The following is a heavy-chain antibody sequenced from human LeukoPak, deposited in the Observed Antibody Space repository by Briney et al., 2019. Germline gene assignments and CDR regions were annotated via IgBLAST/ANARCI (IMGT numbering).Heavy chain of an antibody. CDR2: ISGRSSHV. CDR3: GRAFPPLRTSSAGDL. CDR1: GFSFSDYD. Sequence: PGGSLRLSCSASGFSFSDYDMNWVRQAPGKGLEWVSAISGRSSHVYYGESVKGRFTISRDNAKNSLYLQLGSLGVEDTAVYYCGRAFPPLRTSSAGDLWGQGTLVTVSS. D-gene: IGHD3-16*01. V-gene: IGHV3-21*01. J-gene: IGHJ1*01.